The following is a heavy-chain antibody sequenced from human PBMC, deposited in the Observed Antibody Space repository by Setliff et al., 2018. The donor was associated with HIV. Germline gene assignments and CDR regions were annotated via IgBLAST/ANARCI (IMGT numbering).Heavy chain of an antibody. CDR1: GFIFSAYG. CDR2: IQFDGNNK. D-gene: IGHD3-22*01. Sequence: GSLRLSCAGSGFIFSAYGMSWVRQAPGKGLEWVTSIQFDGNNKYYSDFVKGRFSISRDNSRNTAYLQLNSLRVEDTAVYFCATAYESNGYDYYFDLWGRGTLVTVSS. CDR3: ATAYESNGYDYYFDL. J-gene: IGHJ2*01. V-gene: IGHV3-30*02.